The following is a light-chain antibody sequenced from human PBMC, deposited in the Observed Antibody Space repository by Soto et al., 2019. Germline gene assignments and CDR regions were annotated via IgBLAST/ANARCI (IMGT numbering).Light chain of an antibody. CDR2: GVS. CDR1: SSDVGSYDY. V-gene: IGLV2-14*03. Sequence: QSALTQPGSVSESPGQSITISCAGTSSDVGSYDYVSWYQQYPGKVPKLIIYGVSNRPSGISYRFSGSKSDNTASLTISGLQAEDEADYYCSSFTNSATVVFGGGTKLTVL. CDR3: SSFTNSATVV. J-gene: IGLJ2*01.